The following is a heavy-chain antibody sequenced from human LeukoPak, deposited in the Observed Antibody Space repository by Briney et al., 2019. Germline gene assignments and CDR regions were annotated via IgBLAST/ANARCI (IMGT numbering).Heavy chain of an antibody. Sequence: SETLSLTCTVSGGSISSYYRSWIRQPPGKGLEWIGYIYYSGSTNYNPSLKSRVTISVDTSKNQFSLKLSSVTAADTAVYYCARQPTYSGYAQLGMDVWGQGTTVTVSS. D-gene: IGHD5-12*01. CDR2: IYYSGST. CDR1: GGSISSYY. V-gene: IGHV4-59*08. J-gene: IGHJ6*02. CDR3: ARQPTYSGYAQLGMDV.